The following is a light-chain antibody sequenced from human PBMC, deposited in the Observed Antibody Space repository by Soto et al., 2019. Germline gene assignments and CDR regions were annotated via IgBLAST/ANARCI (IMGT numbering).Light chain of an antibody. V-gene: IGLV2-14*01. Sequence: QSALTQPASVSGSPGQSITISCTGTSGDIGSYNRVSWYQQHPGKAPKLIIYEVTDRPSEVSNRFSGSKSGNTASLTISGLQAENEAENYCSSYTNINARACVFGTGTKLTVL. J-gene: IGLJ1*01. CDR3: SSYTNINARACV. CDR2: EVT. CDR1: SGDIGSYNR.